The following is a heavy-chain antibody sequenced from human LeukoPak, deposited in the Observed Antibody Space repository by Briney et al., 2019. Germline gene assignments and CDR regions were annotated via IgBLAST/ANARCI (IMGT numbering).Heavy chain of an antibody. CDR1: GFTFSSYG. V-gene: IGHV3-23*01. J-gene: IGHJ3*02. Sequence: GGSLRLSCAASGFTFSSYGMSWVRQAPGKGLEWVSAISDYGGSTYYADSVKGRFTISRDNAKNSLYLQMNSLRAEDTAVYYCARPRGPADAFDIWGQGTMVTVSS. CDR2: ISDYGGST. D-gene: IGHD3-16*01. CDR3: ARPRGPADAFDI.